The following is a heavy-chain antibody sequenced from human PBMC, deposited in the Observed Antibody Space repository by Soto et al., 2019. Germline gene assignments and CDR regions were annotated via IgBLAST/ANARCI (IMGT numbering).Heavy chain of an antibody. J-gene: IGHJ3*02. CDR3: ARGLTIRYAFDI. V-gene: IGHV1-69*13. CDR2: IIPIFGTA. Sequence: SVKVSCKASGGTFSSYAISWVRQAPGQGLEWMGGIIPIFGTANYAQKFQGRVTITADESTSTAYMELSSLRSEDTAVYYCARGLTIRYAFDIWGQGTMVTVSS. D-gene: IGHD3-10*01. CDR1: GGTFSSYA.